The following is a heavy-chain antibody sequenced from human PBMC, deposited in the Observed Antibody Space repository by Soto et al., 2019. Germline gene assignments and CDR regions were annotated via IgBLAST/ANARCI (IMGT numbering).Heavy chain of an antibody. J-gene: IGHJ4*02. CDR1: GGSISNYT. CDR3: ARHVAGYDILTGYYSGYFDY. V-gene: IGHV4-59*08. Sequence: SETLSLTCTVSGGSISNYTWSWIRQPPGKGLEWIGYIYYSGSTNYNPSLKSRVTISVDTSKNQFSLKLSSVTAADTAVYYCARHVAGYDILTGYYSGYFDYWGQGTLVTVSS. CDR2: IYYSGST. D-gene: IGHD3-9*01.